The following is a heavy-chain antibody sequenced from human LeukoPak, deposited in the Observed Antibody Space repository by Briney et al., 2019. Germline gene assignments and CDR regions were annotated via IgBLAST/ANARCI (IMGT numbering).Heavy chain of an antibody. D-gene: IGHD4-23*01. CDR3: ARDYGGNSGYYYYYYMDV. J-gene: IGHJ6*03. CDR1: GGSISSGGYY. V-gene: IGHV4-31*03. Sequence: PSQTLSLTCTVSGGSISSGGYYWSWHRQHQGKGLEWIGNIYYSGSTYYNPSLKSRVTISVDTSKNQFSLKLSSVTAADTAVYYCARDYGGNSGYYYYYYMDVWGKGTTVTVSS. CDR2: IYYSGST.